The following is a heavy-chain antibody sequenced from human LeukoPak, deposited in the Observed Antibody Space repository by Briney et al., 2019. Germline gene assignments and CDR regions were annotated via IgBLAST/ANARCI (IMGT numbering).Heavy chain of an antibody. Sequence: ASVKVSCKASGYTFTAYYIHWVRQAPGQGLEWMGRIDPNSGDTKFAQEFQGRVTMTRDTSITTAQMELSRLKSDDTALYYCARDLASTPYWELDYWGQGTPLTVSS. V-gene: IGHV1-2*06. J-gene: IGHJ4*02. CDR3: ARDLASTPYWELDY. D-gene: IGHD1-26*01. CDR1: GYTFTAYY. CDR2: IDPNSGDT.